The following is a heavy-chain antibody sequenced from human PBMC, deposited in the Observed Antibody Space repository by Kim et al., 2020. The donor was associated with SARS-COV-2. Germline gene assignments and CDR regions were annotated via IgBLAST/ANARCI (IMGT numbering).Heavy chain of an antibody. J-gene: IGHJ6*03. V-gene: IGHV4-4*07. CDR2: IYTSGST. CDR3: ARETTGTGYYYYYMDV. Sequence: SETLSLTCTVSGGSISSYYWSWIRQPAGKGLEWIGRIYTSGSTNYNPSLKSRVTMSVDTSKNQFSLKLSSVTAADTAVYYCARETTGTGYYYYYMDVWGKGTTVTVSS. CDR1: GGSISSYY. D-gene: IGHD1-1*01.